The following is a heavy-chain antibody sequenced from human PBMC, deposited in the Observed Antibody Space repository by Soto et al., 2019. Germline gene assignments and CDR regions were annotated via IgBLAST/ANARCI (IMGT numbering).Heavy chain of an antibody. D-gene: IGHD2-21*02. V-gene: IGHV4-39*01. CDR3: ARQRTTVGTQAYFDH. J-gene: IGHJ4*02. Sequence: SETLSLTCIVSGESISSSSYYWGWIRQPPGKGLEWLGSIYYSGRTSYNPSFKSRVTISIDTSTNQSSLKLSSVTATETAVYYCARQRTTVGTQAYFDHWGQGALVTVSS. CDR2: IYYSGRT. CDR1: GESISSSSYY.